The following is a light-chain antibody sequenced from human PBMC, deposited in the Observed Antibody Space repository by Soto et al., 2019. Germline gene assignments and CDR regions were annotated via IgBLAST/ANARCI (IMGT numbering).Light chain of an antibody. Sequence: ETVLTQSPGTLYFSPGERATLSCRASQSVGNSHVAWYQQRRGLPPRLLIYGASNRATGIPDRFSGSGSGADFTLTISRLAPEDFAVYFCHQYGNSPPGTFGQGTRL. CDR2: GAS. V-gene: IGKV3-20*01. CDR3: HQYGNSPPGT. CDR1: QSVGNSH. J-gene: IGKJ5*01.